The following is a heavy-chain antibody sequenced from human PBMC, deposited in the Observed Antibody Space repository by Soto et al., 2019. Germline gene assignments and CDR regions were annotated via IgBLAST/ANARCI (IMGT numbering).Heavy chain of an antibody. CDR3: ARGKFYNNIGGSYIPQYYFAS. J-gene: IGHJ4*02. CDR1: GFTFSDYY. D-gene: IGHD3-16*01. Sequence: QVQLVESGGGLVKPGGSLRLSCAVSGFTFSDYYMSWIRQAPGKGLEWVSYISSGGHTIYNADSVRGRFTISRASAKNTLYLKMKSMRAEDTAVYYCARGKFYNNIGGSYIPQYYFASGGRETLVPSSS. CDR2: ISSGGHTI. V-gene: IGHV3-11*01.